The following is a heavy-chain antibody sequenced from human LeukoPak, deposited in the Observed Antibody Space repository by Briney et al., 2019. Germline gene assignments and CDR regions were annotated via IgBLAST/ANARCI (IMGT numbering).Heavy chain of an antibody. V-gene: IGHV7-4-1*02. CDR3: ARKKRDGSGWAFDY. CDR1: GYTFTSYA. D-gene: IGHD6-19*01. J-gene: IGHJ4*02. Sequence: ASVKVSCKASGYTFTSYAMNWVRQAPGQGLEWMGWISTNTGNPTYAQGFTGRFVFSLDTSVSTAYLQISSLKAEDTAVYCCARKKRDGSGWAFDYWGQGTLVTVSS. CDR2: ISTNTGNP.